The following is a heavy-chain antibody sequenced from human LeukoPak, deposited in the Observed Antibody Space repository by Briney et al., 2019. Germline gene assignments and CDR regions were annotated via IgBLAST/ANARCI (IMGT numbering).Heavy chain of an antibody. J-gene: IGHJ4*02. CDR2: INPSGGST. CDR3: ARGRGTPMEQWLVMTCDY. CDR1: GYTFTSYY. V-gene: IGHV1-46*01. D-gene: IGHD6-19*01. Sequence: GASVKVSCKASGYTFTSYYMHWVRQAPGQGLEWMGIINPSGGSTSYAQKFQGRVTMTRDMSTSTVYMELSSLRSEDTAVYYCARGRGTPMEQWLVMTCDYWGQGTLVTVSS.